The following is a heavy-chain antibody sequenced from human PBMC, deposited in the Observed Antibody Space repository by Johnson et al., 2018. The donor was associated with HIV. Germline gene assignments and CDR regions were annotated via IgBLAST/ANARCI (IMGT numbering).Heavy chain of an antibody. CDR1: EFTFSDYA. D-gene: IGHD3-10*01. J-gene: IGHJ3*02. CDR3: ARQSATGGPFDI. Sequence: QVQLVESGGGVVQPGRSLSLSCVASEFTFSDYAMHWVRQAPGRGLESMALISYDGSDKYYADSVKGRFTISRDNAKNSLYLQMNSLRAEDTAVYYCARQSATGGPFDIWGQGTMVTVSS. CDR2: ISYDGSDK. V-gene: IGHV3-30*04.